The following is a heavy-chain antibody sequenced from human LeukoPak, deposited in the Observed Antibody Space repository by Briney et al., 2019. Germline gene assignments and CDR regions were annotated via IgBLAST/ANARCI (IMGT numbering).Heavy chain of an antibody. V-gene: IGHV3-23*01. CDR2: ISGSGGTT. J-gene: IGHJ3*02. D-gene: IGHD3-3*01. Sequence: GGSLRLSCAASGFTFSSYALNWVRQAPGKGLEWVSTISGSGGTTYYADSVKGRFTISRDNSKNTLYLQMNSLRAEDTAVYYCAKDRGTIFGVVRGDAFDIWGQGTMVTVSS. CDR1: GFTFSSYA. CDR3: AKDRGTIFGVVRGDAFDI.